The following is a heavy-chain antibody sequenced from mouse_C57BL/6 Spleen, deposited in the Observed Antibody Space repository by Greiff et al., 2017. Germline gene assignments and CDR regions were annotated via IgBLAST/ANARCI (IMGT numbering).Heavy chain of an antibody. V-gene: IGHV5-4*01. D-gene: IGHD4-1*01. CDR1: GFTFSSYA. CDR2: ISDGGSYT. CDR3: ARDNWPYYFDY. J-gene: IGHJ2*01. Sequence: DVQLVESGGGLVKPGGSLKLSCAASGFTFSSYAMSWVRQTPEKRLEWVATISDGGSYTYYPDNVKGRFTISRDNAKNNLYLQMSHLKSEDTAMYYCARDNWPYYFDYWGQGTTLTVSS.